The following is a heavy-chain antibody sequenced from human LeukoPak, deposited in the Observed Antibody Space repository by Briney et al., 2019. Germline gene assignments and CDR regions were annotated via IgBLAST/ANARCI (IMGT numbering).Heavy chain of an antibody. J-gene: IGHJ4*02. D-gene: IGHD6-13*01. CDR2: IFHSGRT. CDR1: GGSISSSSSY. Sequence: SETLSLTCTVSGGSISSSSSYWGWIRQPPGKGLEWIGHIFHSGRTSYNPSLMSRVTISVDTSKNQFSLKMNPVTAADTAVYYCARDVLAAPGTFDYWGQGALVTVSS. CDR3: ARDVLAAPGTFDY. V-gene: IGHV4-39*02.